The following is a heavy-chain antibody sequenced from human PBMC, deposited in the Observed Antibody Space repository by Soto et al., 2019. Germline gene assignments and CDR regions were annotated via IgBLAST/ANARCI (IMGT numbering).Heavy chain of an antibody. J-gene: IGHJ4*02. D-gene: IGHD3-3*01. Sequence: GSVPTLVNPTQTLTLACTFSGFSLTTTGVGVAWIRQPPGKALEWLALIYWDDGKRYSPSPSLKNRLTITKDTSKNQVVLTMANMDPMDTATYYCAKTYYDFPSGYYFDYWGQGALVTVSS. V-gene: IGHV2-5*02. CDR1: GFSLTTTGVG. CDR3: AKTYYDFPSGYYFDY. CDR2: IYWDDGK.